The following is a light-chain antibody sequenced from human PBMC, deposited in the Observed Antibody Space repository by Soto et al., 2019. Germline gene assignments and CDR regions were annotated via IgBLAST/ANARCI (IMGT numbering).Light chain of an antibody. CDR1: QSVISSY. V-gene: IGKV3-20*01. CDR3: QQHETLIT. Sequence: ELVLKQSPGTLSLSPGERPTLSCRASQSVISSYLALYQQKPCQAPRLLIYYSSNRATGIPAKFSGSVSGTDFTLTISRLEPEDFAVYYCQQHETLITFGQGTRLEI. J-gene: IGKJ5*01. CDR2: YSS.